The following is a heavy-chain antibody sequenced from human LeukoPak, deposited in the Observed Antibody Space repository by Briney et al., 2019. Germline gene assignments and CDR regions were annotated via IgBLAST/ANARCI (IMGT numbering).Heavy chain of an antibody. D-gene: IGHD3-10*01. CDR2: VNPNSGGT. J-gene: IGHJ5*02. CDR3: ARVAGPMVRGVIRNWFDP. CDR1: GYTFIGYY. V-gene: IGHV1-2*02. Sequence: ASVKVSCKASGYTFIGYYMHWVRQAPGQGLEWMGWVNPNSGGTNYAQKFQGRVTMTRDTSISTAYMELSRLRSDDTAVYYCARVAGPMVRGVIRNWFDPWGQGTLVTVSS.